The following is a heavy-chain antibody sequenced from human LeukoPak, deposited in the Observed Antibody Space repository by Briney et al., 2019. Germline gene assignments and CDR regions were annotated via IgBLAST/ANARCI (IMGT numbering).Heavy chain of an antibody. Sequence: GGSLRLSCAASGFTFSSYWMSWVRQTPGKGLEWVANIKQDGCEKYYGDSVKGRFTISRENAKNSLYLQMNSVRAEDTAVYYCARGLGRPWGQGTLVTVSS. D-gene: IGHD1-26*01. CDR3: ARGLGRP. J-gene: IGHJ5*02. CDR1: GFTFSSYW. CDR2: IKQDGCEK. V-gene: IGHV3-7*03.